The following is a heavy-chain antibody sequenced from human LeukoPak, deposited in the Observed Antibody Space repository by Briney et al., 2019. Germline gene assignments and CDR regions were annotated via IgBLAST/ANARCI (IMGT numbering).Heavy chain of an antibody. Sequence: GGSLSLSCAASGFTFSSYAMSSVRQAPGKGLEWISAISCSGGSTYYADSVKGRFTISRDNSKNTLYLQMNRLRAEDTAVYYCARGGIVYGMDVWGQGTTVTVSS. V-gene: IGHV3-23*01. CDR2: ISCSGGST. D-gene: IGHD2-15*01. CDR3: ARGGIVYGMDV. CDR1: GFTFSSYA. J-gene: IGHJ6*02.